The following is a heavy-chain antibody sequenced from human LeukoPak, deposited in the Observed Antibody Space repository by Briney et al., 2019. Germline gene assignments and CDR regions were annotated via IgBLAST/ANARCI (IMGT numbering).Heavy chain of an antibody. D-gene: IGHD5-24*01. CDR1: GGSVSSGSYY. J-gene: IGHJ6*02. V-gene: IGHV4-61*01. CDR3: AREITSYYYNGMDV. Sequence: SETLSLTCTVSGGSVSSGSYYWSWIRQPPGKGLEWIGYIYYSGSTNYNPSLKSRVTISVDTSKNQFSLKLSSVTAADTAVYYCAREITSYYYNGMDVWGQGTTVTVSS. CDR2: IYYSGST.